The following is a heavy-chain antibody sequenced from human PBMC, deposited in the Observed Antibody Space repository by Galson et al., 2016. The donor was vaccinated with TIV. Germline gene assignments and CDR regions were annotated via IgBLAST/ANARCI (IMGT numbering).Heavy chain of an antibody. D-gene: IGHD3-10*01. Sequence: SVKVSCKASGYTFTRYYMHWMRQAPGQGLEWMGVIDPSGGSTTYAQKFQGRVTMTRDTSTSTVYMELSSLTSEDTAVYYCATDGSGRQASFDFWGQGTLVTVSS. V-gene: IGHV1-46*03. J-gene: IGHJ4*02. CDR3: ATDGSGRQASFDF. CDR2: IDPSGGST. CDR1: GYTFTRYY.